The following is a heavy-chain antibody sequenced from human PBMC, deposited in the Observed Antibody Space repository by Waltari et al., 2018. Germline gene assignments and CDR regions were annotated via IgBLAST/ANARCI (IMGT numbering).Heavy chain of an antibody. CDR2: IYHSGST. Sequence: QVQLQESGPGLVKPSQTLSLTCTVSGGSISSGGYYWTWIRQHPGKALEWIGYIYHSGSTYYNPSLKSRVTMSVDRSKNQFSLKLNSVTAADTAVYYCARGEYDYGDPTLTPTLDYWGQGTLVIVSS. D-gene: IGHD4-17*01. CDR3: ARGEYDYGDPTLTPTLDY. V-gene: IGHV4-31*03. CDR1: GGSISSGGYY. J-gene: IGHJ4*02.